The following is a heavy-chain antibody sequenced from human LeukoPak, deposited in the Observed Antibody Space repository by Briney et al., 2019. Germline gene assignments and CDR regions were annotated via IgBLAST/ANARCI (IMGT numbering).Heavy chain of an antibody. CDR3: AREGVLYPNYYYYGMDV. J-gene: IGHJ6*02. CDR1: GYTFTGYY. CDR2: INPNSGGT. D-gene: IGHD3-10*01. V-gene: IGHV1-2*02. Sequence: ASVKVSCKASGYTFTGYYMHWVRQAPGQGHEWMGWINPNSGGTNYAQKFQGRVTMTRDTSISTAYMELSRLRSDDTAVYYCAREGVLYPNYYYYGMDVWGQGTTVTVSS.